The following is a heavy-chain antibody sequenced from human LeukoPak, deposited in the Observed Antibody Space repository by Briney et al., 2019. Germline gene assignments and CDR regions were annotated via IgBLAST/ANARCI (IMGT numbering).Heavy chain of an antibody. CDR1: GYTFTGYY. CDR2: INPNSGGT. Sequence: ASVKVSCKASGYTFTGYYMHWVRQAPGQGLEWMGRINPNSGGTNYAQKFQGRVTMTRDTSISTGYMELSRLRSDDTAVYYCARERKSVDTAMGGRIAAAGSGDYDYMDVWGKATTVTVSS. D-gene: IGHD6-13*01. J-gene: IGHJ6*03. CDR3: ARERKSVDTAMGGRIAAAGSGDYDYMDV. V-gene: IGHV1-2*06.